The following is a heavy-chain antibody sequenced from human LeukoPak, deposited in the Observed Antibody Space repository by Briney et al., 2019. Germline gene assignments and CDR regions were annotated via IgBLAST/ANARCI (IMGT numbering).Heavy chain of an antibody. CDR3: ARGQQPARYYYYYYMDV. CDR1: GFTFSSYW. V-gene: IGHV3-7*01. CDR2: IKQDGSEK. J-gene: IGHJ6*03. D-gene: IGHD6-13*01. Sequence: PGGSLRLSCAASGFTFSSYWMSWVRQAPGKGLEWVANIKQDGSEKYYVDSVKGRFTISRDNAKNSLYLQMNSLRAEDTAVYYCARGQQPARYYYYYYMDVWGKGPRSPSP.